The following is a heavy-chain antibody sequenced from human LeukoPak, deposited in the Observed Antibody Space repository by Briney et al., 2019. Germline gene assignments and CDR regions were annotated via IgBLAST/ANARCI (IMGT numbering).Heavy chain of an antibody. CDR1: GFTFSSYS. V-gene: IGHV3-21*01. D-gene: IGHD4-17*01. J-gene: IGHJ4*02. CDR3: ASHYGDYSFDY. Sequence: GGSLRLSCAASGFTFSSYSMNWVRQAPGKGLEWVSSISSSSSYIYYADSVKGRFTISRDNAKNSLYLQMNSLRAEDTALYYCASHYGDYSFDYWGQGTLVTVSS. CDR2: ISSSSSYI.